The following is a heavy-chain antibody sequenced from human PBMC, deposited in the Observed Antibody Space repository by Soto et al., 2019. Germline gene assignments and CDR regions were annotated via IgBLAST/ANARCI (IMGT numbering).Heavy chain of an antibody. CDR3: ARDTAMGAFDY. CDR2: INSDGSST. J-gene: IGHJ4*02. V-gene: IGHV3-74*01. CDR1: GFTFSNYW. Sequence: PGGSLRLSCAASGFTFSNYWMHWVRQAPGKGLVWVSRINSDGSSTSYADSVKGRFTISRDNAKNTVHLQMNSLRAEDTAVYYCARDTAMGAFDYWGQGTLVTVSS. D-gene: IGHD5-18*01.